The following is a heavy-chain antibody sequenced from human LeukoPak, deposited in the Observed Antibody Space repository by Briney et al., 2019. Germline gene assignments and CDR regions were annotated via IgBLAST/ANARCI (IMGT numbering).Heavy chain of an antibody. J-gene: IGHJ4*02. CDR1: GGSISSSSYY. V-gene: IGHV4-39*07. Sequence: SETLSLTCTVSGGSISSSSYYWGWIRQPPGKGLEWIGSIYHSGSTYYNPSLKSRVTISVDTSKNQFSLKLSSVTAADTAVYYCARVGGGWYSSWYEGYFDYWGQGTLVTVSS. CDR2: IYHSGST. D-gene: IGHD6-13*01. CDR3: ARVGGGWYSSWYEGYFDY.